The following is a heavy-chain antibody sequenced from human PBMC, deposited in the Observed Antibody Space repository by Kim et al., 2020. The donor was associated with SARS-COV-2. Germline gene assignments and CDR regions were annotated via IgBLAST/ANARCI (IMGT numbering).Heavy chain of an antibody. V-gene: IGHV1-18*01. CDR3: ARDLIAAAGGNYGMDV. CDR1: GYTFTSYG. D-gene: IGHD6-13*01. CDR2: ISAYNGNT. Sequence: ASVKVSCKASGYTFTSYGISWVRQAPGQGLEWMGWISAYNGNTNYAQKLQGRVTMTTDTSTSTAYMELRSLRSDDTAVYYCARDLIAAAGGNYGMDVWGQGTTVTVSS. J-gene: IGHJ6*02.